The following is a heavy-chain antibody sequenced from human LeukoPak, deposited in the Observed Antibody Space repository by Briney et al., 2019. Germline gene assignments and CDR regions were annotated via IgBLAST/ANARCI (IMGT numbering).Heavy chain of an antibody. Sequence: SETLSLTCTVSGGSISSYYWSWIRQPPGKGLEWIGYIYYSGSTNYNPSLKSRVIISVDTSKNQFPLKLSSVTAADTAVYYCARDSGPSNWFDPWGQGTLVTVSS. CDR1: GGSISSYY. CDR2: IYYSGST. J-gene: IGHJ5*02. V-gene: IGHV4-59*01. CDR3: ARDSGPSNWFDP.